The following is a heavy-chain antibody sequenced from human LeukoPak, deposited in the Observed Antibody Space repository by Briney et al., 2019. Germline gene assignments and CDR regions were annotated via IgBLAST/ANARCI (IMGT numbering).Heavy chain of an antibody. CDR2: IYTSGRT. CDR1: GGSISYYY. Sequence: SETLSLTCTVSGGSISYYYWNWIRQPAGKGLEWIGRIYTSGRTYYNPSLKSRVTISVDTSKNQFSLKLSSVTAADTAVYYCARAPHFFDTSGSRYYFDYWGQGALVTVSS. J-gene: IGHJ4*02. CDR3: ARAPHFFDTSGSRYYFDY. D-gene: IGHD3-22*01. V-gene: IGHV4-4*07.